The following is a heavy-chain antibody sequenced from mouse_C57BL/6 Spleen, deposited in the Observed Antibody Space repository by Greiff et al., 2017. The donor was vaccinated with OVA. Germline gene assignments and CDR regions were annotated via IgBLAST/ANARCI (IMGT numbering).Heavy chain of an antibody. D-gene: IGHD1-1*01. CDR3: ARGWTVVVPRYFDV. J-gene: IGHJ1*03. CDR2: IYPRSGNT. V-gene: IGHV1-81*01. Sequence: VQLQQSGAELARPGASVKLSCKASGYTFTRYGISWVKQRTGQGLEWIGEIYPRSGNTYYNEKFKGKATLTADKSSSPAYMELRSLTSEDSAVYFCARGWTVVVPRYFDVWGTGTTVTVSS. CDR1: GYTFTRYG.